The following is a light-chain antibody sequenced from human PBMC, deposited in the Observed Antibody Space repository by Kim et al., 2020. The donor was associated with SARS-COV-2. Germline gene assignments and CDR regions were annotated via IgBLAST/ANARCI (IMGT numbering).Light chain of an antibody. Sequence: IQMTQSPSSLSASVGDKVTISCRASQNINNYVNWYQQKPGKAPKLLIYDASNLETGVPSRFSGSGSGTDFTFIISNLQPEDIATYYCQQYHNLPFFGQGTRLEIK. CDR2: DAS. J-gene: IGKJ5*01. CDR1: QNINNY. V-gene: IGKV1-33*01. CDR3: QQYHNLPF.